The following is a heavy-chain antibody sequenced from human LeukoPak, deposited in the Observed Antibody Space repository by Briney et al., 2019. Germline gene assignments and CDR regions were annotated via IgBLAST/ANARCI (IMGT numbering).Heavy chain of an antibody. D-gene: IGHD5-18*01. CDR2: ISVDGGDI. J-gene: IGHJ4*02. V-gene: IGHV3-23*01. Sequence: GGSLRLSCAASRFAFHNYAMTWIRQAPERGLEWVSSISVDGGDIKYTDSAKGRFTISRDNSKNTLYLQMNSLRVDDTAVYYCARDPHHTGYGYFDYWGQGTLVTVSS. CDR1: RFAFHNYA. CDR3: ARDPHHTGYGYFDY.